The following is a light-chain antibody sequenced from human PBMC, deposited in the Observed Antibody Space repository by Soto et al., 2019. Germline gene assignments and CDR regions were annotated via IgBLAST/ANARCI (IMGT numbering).Light chain of an antibody. V-gene: IGLV2-14*01. CDR3: SSYTSSSTRV. CDR1: SSDVGSYDY. J-gene: IGLJ1*01. Sequence: QSALIQPPSVSGSPGQSVTISCTGTSSDVGSYDYVSWYQQHPGKAPKLMIYEVSNRPSGVSNRFSGSKSGNTASLTISGLQAEDEADYYCSSYTSSSTRVFGTGTKLTVL. CDR2: EVS.